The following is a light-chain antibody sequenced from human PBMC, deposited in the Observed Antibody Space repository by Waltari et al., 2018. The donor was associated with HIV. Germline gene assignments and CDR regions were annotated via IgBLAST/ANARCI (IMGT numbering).Light chain of an antibody. CDR1: KLGDKY. CDR2: QDN. CDR3: QAWDSSTVV. Sequence: SYELTQPPSVSVSPGQTASITCSGDKLGDKYACWYKQKPGQSPVLVIYQDNKRPSGIPERFSGSNSGNTATLTISGTQAMDEADYFCQAWDSSTVVFGGGTKLTVL. J-gene: IGLJ2*01. V-gene: IGLV3-1*01.